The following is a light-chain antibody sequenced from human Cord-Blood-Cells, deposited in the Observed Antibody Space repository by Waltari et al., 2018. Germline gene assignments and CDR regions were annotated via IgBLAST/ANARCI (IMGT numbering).Light chain of an antibody. CDR3: SSYAGSNNVV. CDR1: SSDVGGYNY. CDR2: EVS. J-gene: IGLJ2*01. Sequence: QSALTQPPSASGSPGQSVTISCTGTSSDVGGYNYVSWYQQHPGKAPKIMIYEVSKVPSGVPDRFSGSKSGNTASLTVSGLQAEDEADYYCSSYAGSNNVVFGGGTKLTVL. V-gene: IGLV2-8*01.